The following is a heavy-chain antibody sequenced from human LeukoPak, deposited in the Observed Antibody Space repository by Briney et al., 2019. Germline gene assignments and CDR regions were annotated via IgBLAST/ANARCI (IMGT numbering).Heavy chain of an antibody. D-gene: IGHD6-13*01. V-gene: IGHV4-59*13. CDR1: GGSISSYY. Sequence: PSETLSLTCTVSGGSISSYYWSWIRQPPGKGLEWIGYIYYSGSTNYNPSLKSRVTISVDTSKNQFSLKLSSVTAADTAVYYCARVGGAIAAAWFDPWGQGTLVTVSS. CDR3: ARVGGAIAAAWFDP. CDR2: IYYSGST. J-gene: IGHJ5*02.